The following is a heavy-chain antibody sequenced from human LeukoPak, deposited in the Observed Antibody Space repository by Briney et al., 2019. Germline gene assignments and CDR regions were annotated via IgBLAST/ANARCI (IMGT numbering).Heavy chain of an antibody. CDR3: ARAPTVSVGYCSSSSCQADY. CDR2: ISPWWDYI. V-gene: IGHV3-21*01. CDR1: RFDFSSYS. Sequence: GGSLRLSCAASRFDFSSYSMNWVRQAPGKGLEWVSAISPWWDYIYYVDTEKGRFTISSDYAKNSLYLQMNSLRAEDTAVYYSARAPTVSVGYCSSSSCQADYWGQGTLVTVSS. J-gene: IGHJ4*02. D-gene: IGHD2-2*01.